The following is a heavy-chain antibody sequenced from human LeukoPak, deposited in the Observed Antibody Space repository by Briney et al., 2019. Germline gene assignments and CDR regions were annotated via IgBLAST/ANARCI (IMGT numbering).Heavy chain of an antibody. J-gene: IGHJ4*02. D-gene: IGHD1-26*01. CDR2: ISFDGSHK. CDR3: ARDVEWACIDY. Sequence: GGSVRLSCAASGFRSSGDAMIWVRQATGQGLEWVAVISFDGSHKYYADSVKGRFTISRDNSNNTLYLQMDSLRLEDTAVYYCARDVEWACIDYWGQGTLVTVSS. CDR1: GFRSSGDA. V-gene: IGHV3-30*04.